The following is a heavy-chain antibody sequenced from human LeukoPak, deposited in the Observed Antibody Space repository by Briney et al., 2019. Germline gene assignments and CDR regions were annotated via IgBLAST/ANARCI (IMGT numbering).Heavy chain of an antibody. CDR1: GFTFSSCS. CDR2: ISSDSSYI. CDR3: ARIRDFGASYHYFCMDV. J-gene: IGHJ6*03. V-gene: IGHV3-21*01. D-gene: IGHD4-17*01. Sequence: GGSLRLSCAASGFTFSSCSMNWVRQAPGKGLEWVSAISSDSSYIYYADSVRGRFTISRDNAKNSLYLQMSSLRAEDTAVYYCARIRDFGASYHYFCMDVWGKGTTVTVSS.